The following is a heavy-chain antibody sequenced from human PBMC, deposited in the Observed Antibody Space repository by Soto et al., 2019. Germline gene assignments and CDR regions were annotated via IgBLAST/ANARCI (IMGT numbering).Heavy chain of an antibody. D-gene: IGHD3-22*01. CDR1: GFIFEDFA. CDR2: ISWNSATL. V-gene: IGHV3-9*01. J-gene: IGHJ4*02. CDR3: AKDVGSYYYDTSAYLYDY. Sequence: PGGSLRLSCVGSGFIFEDFAMNWVRQVPGKGLEWVSGISWNSATLAYADSVKGRFIVSRDNAKNILYLQMNSLRAEDAALYYCAKDVGSYYYDTSAYLYDYWGQGTLVT.